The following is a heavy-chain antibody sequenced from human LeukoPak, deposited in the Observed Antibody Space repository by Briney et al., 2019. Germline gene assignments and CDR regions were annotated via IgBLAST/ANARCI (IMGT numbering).Heavy chain of an antibody. CDR1: GFALSSHW. V-gene: IGHV3-7*03. CDR2: VNRDGSEI. Sequence: GGSLRLSCAASGFALSSHWMTWVRQVPGRGPEWVANVNRDGSEIYYLDSVKGRFTISKDNAKNSLYLQMNSLRAENTALYHCARNNGMDVWGQGTTVIVSS. CDR3: ARNNGMDV. J-gene: IGHJ6*02.